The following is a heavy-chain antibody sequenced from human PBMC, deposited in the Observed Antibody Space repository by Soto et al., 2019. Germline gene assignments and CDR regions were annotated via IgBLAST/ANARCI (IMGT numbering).Heavy chain of an antibody. CDR1: GYSFTSYW. D-gene: IGHD1-26*01. V-gene: IGHV5-51*01. J-gene: IGHJ3*02. CDR2: IYPGDSDT. Sequence: PGESLKISCKGSGYSFTSYWIGWVRQMPGKGLEWMGIIYPGDSDTRYSPSFQGQVTISADKSISTAYLQWSSLKASDTAMYYCARAIASIVGATAAFDIWGQGTMVTVSS. CDR3: ARAIASIVGATAAFDI.